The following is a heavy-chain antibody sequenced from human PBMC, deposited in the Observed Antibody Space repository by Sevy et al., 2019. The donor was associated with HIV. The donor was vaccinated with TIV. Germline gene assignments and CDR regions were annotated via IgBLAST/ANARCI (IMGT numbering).Heavy chain of an antibody. Sequence: ASVKVSCKASGYTFTSYAMHWVRQAPGQRLEWMGWINAGNGNTKYSQKFQGRVTITRDTSASTAYMELSSLRSGDTAVYYCARAEYCSSTSCYEIYYYGMDVWGQGTTVTVSS. D-gene: IGHD2-2*01. J-gene: IGHJ6*02. CDR1: GYTFTSYA. CDR2: INAGNGNT. V-gene: IGHV1-3*01. CDR3: ARAEYCSSTSCYEIYYYGMDV.